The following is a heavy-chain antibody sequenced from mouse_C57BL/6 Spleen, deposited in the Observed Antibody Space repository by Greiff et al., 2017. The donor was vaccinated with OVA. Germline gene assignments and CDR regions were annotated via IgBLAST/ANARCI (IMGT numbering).Heavy chain of an antibody. D-gene: IGHD1-1*01. CDR1: GYTFTSYW. CDR2: INPSSGYT. CDR3: AIGSSYAMDY. Sequence: QVHVKQSGAELAKPGASVKLSCKASGYTFTSYWMHWVKQRPGQGLEWIGYINPSSGYTKYNQKFKDKATLTADKSSSTAYMQLSRLTYEDSAVYYCAIGSSYAMDYWGQGTSVTVSS. J-gene: IGHJ4*01. V-gene: IGHV1-7*01.